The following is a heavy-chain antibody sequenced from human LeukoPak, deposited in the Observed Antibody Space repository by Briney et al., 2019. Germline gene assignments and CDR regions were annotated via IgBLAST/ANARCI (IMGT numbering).Heavy chain of an antibody. CDR3: ARAGGFTILRGVVNNWFDP. J-gene: IGHJ5*02. Sequence: SETLSLTCTVSGGSISSSSYYWGWIRQPPGKGLEWIGSMYYSGSTYYNPSLKSRVTISVDTSKNQFSLKLSSLSAADTAVYYCARAGGFTILRGVVNNWFDPWGQGTLVTVSS. CDR2: MYYSGST. V-gene: IGHV4-39*07. D-gene: IGHD3-10*01. CDR1: GGSISSSSYY.